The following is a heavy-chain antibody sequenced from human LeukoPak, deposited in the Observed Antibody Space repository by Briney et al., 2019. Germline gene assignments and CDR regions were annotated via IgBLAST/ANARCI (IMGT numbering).Heavy chain of an antibody. CDR1: GYTFTSYD. D-gene: IGHD3-22*01. Sequence: ASVRVSCKASGYTFTSYDINWVRQAAGQGLEGMGWMNPNSGNTGYAQKFQGRVTMTRNTSISTAYMELSSLRSEDTAVYYCARVAESSGYSGQFDYWGQGTLVTVSS. CDR2: MNPNSGNT. V-gene: IGHV1-8*01. J-gene: IGHJ4*02. CDR3: ARVAESSGYSGQFDY.